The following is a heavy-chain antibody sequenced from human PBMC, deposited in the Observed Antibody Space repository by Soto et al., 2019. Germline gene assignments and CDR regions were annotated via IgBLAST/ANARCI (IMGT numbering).Heavy chain of an antibody. CDR1: GGSINNYY. Sequence: PSETLSLTCTVSGGSINNYYWSWIRQPPGKGLEWIGYIYYSGSTNYNPSLKSRVTISVDTSKNQFSLKLISVTTADTAVYFCAREGNLGRWIQPLDSWGQGTLVTVSS. J-gene: IGHJ4*02. CDR3: AREGNLGRWIQPLDS. D-gene: IGHD2-2*03. CDR2: IYYSGST. V-gene: IGHV4-59*01.